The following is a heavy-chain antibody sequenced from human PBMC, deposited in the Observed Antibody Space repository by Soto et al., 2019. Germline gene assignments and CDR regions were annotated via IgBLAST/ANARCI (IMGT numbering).Heavy chain of an antibody. CDR3: ARVRCSGGSCRLPMPRNWFDP. V-gene: IGHV1-69*12. CDR2: IIPIFGTA. CDR1: GGTFSSYA. D-gene: IGHD2-15*01. J-gene: IGHJ5*02. Sequence: QVQLVQSGAEVKKPGSSVKVSCKASGGTFSSYAISWVRQAPGQGLEWMGGIIPIFGTANYAQKFQGRVTITADEPTSTAYMELSSLRSEDTAVYYCARVRCSGGSCRLPMPRNWFDPWGQGTLVTVSS.